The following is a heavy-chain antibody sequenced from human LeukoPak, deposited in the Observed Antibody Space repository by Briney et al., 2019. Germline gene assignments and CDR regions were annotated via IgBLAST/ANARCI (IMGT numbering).Heavy chain of an antibody. CDR1: GGSISSRSYY. D-gene: IGHD3-22*01. CDR3: ARDHSTYDSSNF. CDR2: IYTSGST. Sequence: PSETLSLTCTVSGGSISSRSYYWSWIRQPAGKGLEGIGRIYTSGSTNYNPSLKSRVTISMDTSKNQFSLKLSSVTAADTAVYYCARDHSTYDSSNFWGQGTLVTVSS. J-gene: IGHJ4*02. V-gene: IGHV4-61*02.